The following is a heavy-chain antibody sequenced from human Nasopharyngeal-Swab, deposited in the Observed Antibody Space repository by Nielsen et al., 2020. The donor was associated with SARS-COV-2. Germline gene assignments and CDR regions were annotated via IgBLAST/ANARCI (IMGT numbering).Heavy chain of an antibody. CDR3: AKEGDFWSGSNIYFDY. J-gene: IGHJ4*02. V-gene: IGHV3-23*01. CDR1: GFTFSNYA. D-gene: IGHD3-3*01. CDR2: ISGTSIST. Sequence: GGSLRLSCAASGFTFSNYAMSWVRQAPGKGLEWVSAISGTSISTYYGDSVKGRFTISRDNSKNTLYLQMNSLSAEDTAIYYCAKEGDFWSGSNIYFDYWGQGTLVTVSS.